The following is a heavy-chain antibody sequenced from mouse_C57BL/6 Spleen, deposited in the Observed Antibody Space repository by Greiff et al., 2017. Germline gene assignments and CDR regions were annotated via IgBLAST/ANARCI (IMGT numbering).Heavy chain of an antibody. CDR3: TRDKGGTGYFDY. D-gene: IGHD1-3*01. CDR1: GFTFSSYD. CDR2: ISSGGDYI. Sequence: EVNLVESGAGLVKPGGSLKLSCAASGFTFSSYDMSWVRQTPEKRLEWVAYISSGGDYIYYAAKVKGRFTISRDNARNTLYLQMSSLKSEDTAMYYCTRDKGGTGYFDYWGQGTTLTVAS. V-gene: IGHV5-9-1*02. J-gene: IGHJ2*01.